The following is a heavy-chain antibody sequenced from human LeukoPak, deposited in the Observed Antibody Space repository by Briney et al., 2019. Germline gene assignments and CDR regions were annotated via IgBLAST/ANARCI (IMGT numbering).Heavy chain of an antibody. CDR3: ARVAAAGYFDY. J-gene: IGHJ4*02. D-gene: IGHD6-13*01. Sequence: PSETLSLTCTVSGGSISSGGYYWSWIRQRPGKGLEWIGYIYYSGSTYYNPSLKSRVTISVDTSKNQFSLKLSSVTAADTAVYYCARVAAAGYFDYWGQGTLVTVSS. CDR1: GGSISSGGYY. V-gene: IGHV4-31*03. CDR2: IYYSGST.